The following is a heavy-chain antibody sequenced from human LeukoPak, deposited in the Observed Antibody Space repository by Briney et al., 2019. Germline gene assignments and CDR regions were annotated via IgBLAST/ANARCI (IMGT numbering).Heavy chain of an antibody. D-gene: IGHD2-2*01. Sequence: SETLSLTCTVSGGSISSGGYYWSWIRQHPGEGLEWIGYIYYSGSTYYNPSLKSRVTISLDTSKNQFSLKLSSVTAADTAVYYCARLKHCSSTSCYEYYYYGMDVWGQGTTVTVSS. CDR3: ARLKHCSSTSCYEYYYYGMDV. J-gene: IGHJ6*02. V-gene: IGHV4-31*03. CDR1: GGSISSGGYY. CDR2: IYYSGST.